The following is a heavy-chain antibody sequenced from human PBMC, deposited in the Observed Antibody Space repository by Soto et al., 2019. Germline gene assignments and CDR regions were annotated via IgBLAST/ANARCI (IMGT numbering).Heavy chain of an antibody. Sequence: PSLTCTVSGVSISRSTYYWGWIRQPPGKGLEWIGSIYYSGSTYYRPSLKSRVTISVDTSKNQFSLKLSSVTAADTAVYYCARQVPAAIILGWFDPWGNGT. CDR2: IYYSGST. CDR1: GVSISRSTYY. J-gene: IGHJ5*02. V-gene: IGHV4-39*01. CDR3: ARQVPAAIILGWFDP. D-gene: IGHD2-2*02.